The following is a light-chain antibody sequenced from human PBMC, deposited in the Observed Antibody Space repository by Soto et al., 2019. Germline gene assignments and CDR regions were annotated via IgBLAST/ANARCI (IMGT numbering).Light chain of an antibody. CDR1: QSILYTSSNENY. CDR2: WAS. CDR3: QQYHSTPLT. J-gene: IGKJ4*01. V-gene: IGKV4-1*01. Sequence: DIVMTQSPDSLAVSLGERATINCKSSQSILYTSSNENYLAWYQQKAGQPPKLLIYWASTRESGVPDRFSGSGSATDFTLTISSLQAEDVAVYYCQQYHSTPLTFGGGTKVEIK.